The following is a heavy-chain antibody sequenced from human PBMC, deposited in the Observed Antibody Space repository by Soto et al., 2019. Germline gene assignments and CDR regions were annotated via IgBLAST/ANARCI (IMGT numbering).Heavy chain of an antibody. CDR2: ISYDGSNK. Sequence: HPGGSLRLSCAASGFTFSSYGMHWVRQAPGKGLEWVAVISYDGSNKYYADSVKGRFTISRDNSKNTLYLQMNSLRAEDTAVYYCAKDYYDSSGYYSGFGYWGQGT. D-gene: IGHD3-22*01. CDR3: AKDYYDSSGYYSGFGY. CDR1: GFTFSSYG. J-gene: IGHJ4*02. V-gene: IGHV3-30*18.